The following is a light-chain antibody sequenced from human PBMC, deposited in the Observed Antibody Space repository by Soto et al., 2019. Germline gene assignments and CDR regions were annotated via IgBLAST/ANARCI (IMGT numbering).Light chain of an antibody. CDR2: GAS. J-gene: IGKJ5*01. CDR3: QQYDTWPT. V-gene: IGKV3-15*01. Sequence: EIVMTQSPATLSVSPGESATLSCRASQSIRSDLAWYQQKPGQVPMLLFYGASTRATGLPARFSGSGSGTEFTLTISSLQSEDSAVYYCQQYDTWPTFGQGTRLEIK. CDR1: QSIRSD.